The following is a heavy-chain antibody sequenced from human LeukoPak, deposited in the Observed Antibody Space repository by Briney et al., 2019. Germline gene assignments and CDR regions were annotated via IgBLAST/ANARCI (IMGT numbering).Heavy chain of an antibody. CDR3: AKDRRRIVGATYYFDY. CDR1: GFTFRSLG. CDR2: VENDGTTK. V-gene: IGHV3-30*02. D-gene: IGHD1-26*01. Sequence: GGSLRLSCPASGFTFRSLGMHWVRQGPGKGLEWGSFVENDGTTKYYADSVKGRFTISRDNSKNTLYLQMNSLRAEDTAVYYCAKDRRRIVGATYYFDYWGQGTLVTVSS. J-gene: IGHJ4*02.